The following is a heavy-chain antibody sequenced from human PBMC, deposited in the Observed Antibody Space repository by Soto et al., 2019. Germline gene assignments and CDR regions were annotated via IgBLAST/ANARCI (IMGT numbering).Heavy chain of an antibody. CDR2: ITPFSGDV. J-gene: IGHJ4*02. Sequence: QMQLVQSGAEAKKTGSSVTVSCKALGNTFTYRYLHWVQQAPGQALEWMGWITPFSGDVHYAQKFQERVTITRDRSINTAYMRMSSLRSADTAMYYCASGGAGSGPFTWELPDHWGQGTLVTVSS. CDR1: GNTFTYRY. D-gene: IGHD1-26*01. CDR3: ASGGAGSGPFTWELPDH. V-gene: IGHV1-45*02.